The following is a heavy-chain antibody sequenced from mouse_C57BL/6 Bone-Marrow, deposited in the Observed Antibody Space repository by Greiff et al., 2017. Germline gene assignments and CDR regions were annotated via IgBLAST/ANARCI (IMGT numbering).Heavy chain of an antibody. Sequence: VQLQQSGAELARPGASVKMSCKASGYTFTSYTMHWVKQRPGQGLEWIGYINPSSGYTKYNQKFQDKATLTADKSSSTASIQLSSLTSEDSAVYYCALNTTVVREGYWGQGTTLTVSA. CDR1: GYTFTSYT. J-gene: IGHJ2*01. D-gene: IGHD1-1*01. CDR2: INPSSGYT. CDR3: ALNTTVVREGY. V-gene: IGHV1-4*01.